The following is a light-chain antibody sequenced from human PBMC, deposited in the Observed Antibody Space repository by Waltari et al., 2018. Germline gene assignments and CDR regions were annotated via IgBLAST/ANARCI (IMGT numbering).Light chain of an antibody. CDR1: SGHSGYL. J-gene: IGLJ3*02. CDR3: ETWDTNTRV. Sequence: VVTQSSSASASLGSSVKLTYTLSSGHSGYLIAWHQQQPGKAPRYLMKLEGSGSYNKGSGVPDRFSGSSSVADRYLSISSLQSEDEADYYCETWDTNTRVFGGGTRLTVL. CDR2: LEGSGSY. V-gene: IGLV4-60*03.